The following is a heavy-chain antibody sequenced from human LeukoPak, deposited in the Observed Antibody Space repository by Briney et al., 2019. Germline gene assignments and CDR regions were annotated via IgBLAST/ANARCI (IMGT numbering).Heavy chain of an antibody. CDR3: ARVSGYDYVWGSYRQYYFDY. J-gene: IGHJ4*02. Sequence: SETLSLTCTVSGGSISGYYWSWIRQPPGKGLEWIGEINHSGSTNYNPSLKSRVTISVDTSKNQFSLKLSSVTAADTAVYYCARVSGYDYVWGSYRQYYFDYWGQGTLVTVSS. V-gene: IGHV4-34*01. CDR2: INHSGST. CDR1: GGSISGYY. D-gene: IGHD3-16*02.